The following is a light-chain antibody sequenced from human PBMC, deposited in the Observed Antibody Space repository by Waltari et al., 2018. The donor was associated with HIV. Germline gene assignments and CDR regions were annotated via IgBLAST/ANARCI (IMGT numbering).Light chain of an antibody. CDR3: QQYKTWPYT. CDR1: QSVGTK. CDR2: DAS. Sequence: EIVMTQSPGTLSVSPGERATVSCRASQSVGTKLAWYQYKIGQAPRLLIYDASTKTTQNPSRFSGTGSGTEFTLIISSLQSEDFEEYYCQQYKTWPYTFGQGTRLEI. J-gene: IGKJ2*01. V-gene: IGKV3-15*01.